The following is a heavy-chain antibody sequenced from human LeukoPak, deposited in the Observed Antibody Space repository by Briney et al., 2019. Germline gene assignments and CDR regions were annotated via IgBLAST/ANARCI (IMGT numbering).Heavy chain of an antibody. J-gene: IGHJ5*02. CDR3: ARDMGWFDP. CDR1: GGSISSSSYY. V-gene: IGHV4-39*07. D-gene: IGHD3-10*01. CDR2: IYYSGST. Sequence: PSETLSLTCTVSGGSISSSSYYWGWIRQPPGKGLEWIGSIYYSGSTYYNPSPKSRVTISVDTSKNQFSLKLSSVTAADTAVYYCARDMGWFDPWGQGTLVTVSS.